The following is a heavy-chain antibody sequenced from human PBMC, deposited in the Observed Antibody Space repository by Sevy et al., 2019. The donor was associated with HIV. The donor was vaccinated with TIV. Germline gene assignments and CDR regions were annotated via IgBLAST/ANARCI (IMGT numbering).Heavy chain of an antibody. CDR2: IKQDGSEK. J-gene: IGHJ3*02. CDR3: ARDPYYDSSGYNPPGAFDI. D-gene: IGHD3-22*01. Sequence: GGSLRLSCAASGFTFSSYWMCWVRQAPGKGLEWVANIKQDGSEKYYVDSVKRRFTISRDNAKNSLYLQMNSLRAEDTAVYYCARDPYYDSSGYNPPGAFDIWGQGTMVTVSS. V-gene: IGHV3-7*03. CDR1: GFTFSSYW.